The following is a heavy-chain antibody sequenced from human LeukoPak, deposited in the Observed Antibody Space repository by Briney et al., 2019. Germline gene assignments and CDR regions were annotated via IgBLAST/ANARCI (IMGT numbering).Heavy chain of an antibody. Sequence: GGSLRLSCAASGFTFSSYEMNWVRQAPGKGLEWVSYISSSGSTIYYADSVKGRFTISRDNAKNSLYLQMNSLRAEDTAVYYCARDSTIFGVVIIPQNYYYGMDVWGQGTTVTVSS. J-gene: IGHJ6*02. CDR3: ARDSTIFGVVIIPQNYYYGMDV. V-gene: IGHV3-48*03. D-gene: IGHD3-3*01. CDR2: ISSSGSTI. CDR1: GFTFSSYE.